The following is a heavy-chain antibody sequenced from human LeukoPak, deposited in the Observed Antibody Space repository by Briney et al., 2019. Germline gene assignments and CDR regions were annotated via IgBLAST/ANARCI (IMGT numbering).Heavy chain of an antibody. V-gene: IGHV4-34*01. CDR2: INHSGST. D-gene: IGHD1-26*01. J-gene: IGHJ4*02. Sequence: SETLSLTCTVSGGSISSYYWSWIRQPPGKGLEWIGEINHSGSTNYNPSLKSRVTISVDTSKNQFSLKLSSVTAADTAVYYCARDAVGATRFDFDYWGQGTLVTVSS. CDR3: ARDAVGATRFDFDY. CDR1: GGSISSYY.